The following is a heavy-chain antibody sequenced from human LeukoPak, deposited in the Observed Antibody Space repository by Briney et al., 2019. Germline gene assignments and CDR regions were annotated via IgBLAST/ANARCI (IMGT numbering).Heavy chain of an antibody. CDR2: AYHRGNT. CDR1: GYSIISTQF. Sequence: SETLSLTCSVSGYSIISTQFWAWIRQSPGRGLEWIGSAYHRGNTYYNPSLKSRVTISLDTSKNQFSLNLSSVTAADTAVYYRARADGSGSSLRDYFDSWGHGTLVTVSS. D-gene: IGHD3-10*01. V-gene: IGHV4-38-2*02. CDR3: ARADGSGSSLRDYFDS. J-gene: IGHJ4*01.